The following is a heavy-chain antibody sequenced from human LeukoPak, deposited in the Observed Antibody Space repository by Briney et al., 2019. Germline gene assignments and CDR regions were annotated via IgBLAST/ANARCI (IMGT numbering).Heavy chain of an antibody. V-gene: IGHV4-39*07. D-gene: IGHD3-3*02. CDR3: ASDSSTGISFFVGFDP. CDR1: GGSISSGGYY. Sequence: PSETLSLTCTVSGGSISSGGYYWSWIRQPPGKGLEWIGEINHSGSTNYNPSLKSRVTISVDTSKNQFSLKLSSVTAADTAVYYCASDSSTGISFFVGFDPWGQGTLVTVSS. CDR2: INHSGST. J-gene: IGHJ5*02.